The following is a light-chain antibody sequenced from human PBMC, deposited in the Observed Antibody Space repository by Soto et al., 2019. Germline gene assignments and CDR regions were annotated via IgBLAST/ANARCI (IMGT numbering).Light chain of an antibody. Sequence: EIVLTQSPATLSLSPGERATLSCRASQSVSSYLAWYQQKPGQAPRLLIYDASNRATGIPARFSGSGSGTDCTFTISSLEPEDFAVYYCQQRSNWPRTFGQGTKLEIK. CDR2: DAS. CDR3: QQRSNWPRT. CDR1: QSVSSY. J-gene: IGKJ2*01. V-gene: IGKV3-11*01.